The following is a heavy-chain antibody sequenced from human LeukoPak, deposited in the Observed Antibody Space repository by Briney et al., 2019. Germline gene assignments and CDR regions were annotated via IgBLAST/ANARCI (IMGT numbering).Heavy chain of an antibody. Sequence: ASVKVSCKGSGYTFTSYDINWVRQATGQGLEWVGWMNPNSGNTGYAQKSQGRVTMTRNTSISTAYMELSSLRSEDTAVYYCARRGIAAAGTRWSPWGQGTLVTVSS. V-gene: IGHV1-8*01. CDR2: MNPNSGNT. D-gene: IGHD6-13*01. CDR1: GYTFTSYD. J-gene: IGHJ4*02. CDR3: ARRGIAAAGTRWSP.